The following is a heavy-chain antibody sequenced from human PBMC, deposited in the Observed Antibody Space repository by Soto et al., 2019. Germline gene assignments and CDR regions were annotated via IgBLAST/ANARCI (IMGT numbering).Heavy chain of an antibody. J-gene: IGHJ6*02. CDR2: INGDSGKP. CDR1: AFNLRSYS. D-gene: IGHD2-2*01. V-gene: IGHV1-3*01. CDR3: GRGAGTSKIYAMGMDV. Sequence: QAQLVQSGPEVQKPGASMKVSCKASAFNLRSYSIHWVRQAPGQRLEWMGQINGDSGKPRYSHRFEGRVTFKRDTDASTATLELHSLRPEDTAVYYCGRGAGTSKIYAMGMDVWSQGTAVSVSS.